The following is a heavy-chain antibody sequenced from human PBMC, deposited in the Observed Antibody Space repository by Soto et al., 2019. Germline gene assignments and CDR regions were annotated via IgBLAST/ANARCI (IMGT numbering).Heavy chain of an antibody. CDR2: INVGNGIA. D-gene: IGHD2-8*01. V-gene: IGHV1-3*01. CDR1: GYTFTSHD. Sequence: QVQLVQSGAEVKKPGASVKLSCKASGYTFTSHDIHWVRQAPGQRPERMGWINVGNGIAKYSQRFQGRVTITRDIYASTAYMDLSRLTSEDTAVYYCEVLCYPPHEDFDIWGQGTLVTVSS. J-gene: IGHJ3*02. CDR3: EVLCYPPHEDFDI.